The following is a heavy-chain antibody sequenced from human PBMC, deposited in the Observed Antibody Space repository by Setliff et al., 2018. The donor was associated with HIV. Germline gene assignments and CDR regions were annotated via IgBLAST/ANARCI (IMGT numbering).Heavy chain of an antibody. J-gene: IGHJ4*02. CDR3: ARGFPFCSGGNCRANYFDY. CDR2: INHSGST. V-gene: IGHV4-34*01. CDR1: GGPFSGYY. Sequence: SETLSLTCAVYGGPFSGYYWSWIRQPPGKGLEWIGEINHSGSTNYNPSLKSRVTISVDTSKNQFSLKLSSVTAADTAVFYCARGFPFCSGGNCRANYFDYWGQGTLVTVSS. D-gene: IGHD2-15*01.